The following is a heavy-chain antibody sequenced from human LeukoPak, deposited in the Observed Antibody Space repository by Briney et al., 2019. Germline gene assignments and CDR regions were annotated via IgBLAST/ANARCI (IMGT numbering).Heavy chain of an antibody. CDR2: ISSSSSTI. CDR1: GFTFSSYS. J-gene: IGHJ4*02. V-gene: IGHV3-48*01. CDR3: AKPVRGSNRPYYFDY. Sequence: GGSLRLSCAASGFTFSSYSMNWVRQAPGKGLEWVSYISSSSSTIYYADSVKGRFTISRDNSKNTLYLQMNSLRAEDTAVYYCAKPVRGSNRPYYFDYWGQGTLVTVSS. D-gene: IGHD1-26*01.